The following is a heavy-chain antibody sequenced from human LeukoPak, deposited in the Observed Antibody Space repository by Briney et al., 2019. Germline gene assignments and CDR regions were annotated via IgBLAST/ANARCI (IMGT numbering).Heavy chain of an antibody. V-gene: IGHV4-39*07. J-gene: IGHJ5*02. D-gene: IGHD1-26*01. CDR2: IYYSGST. CDR3: ARVGGSYRGWFDP. CDR1: GGSISSSSYY. Sequence: SETLSLTCTVSGGSISSSSYYWGWIRQPPGKGLEWIGSIYYSGSTYYNPSLKSRVTISVDRSKNQFSLKLSSVTAADTAVYYCARVGGSYRGWFDPWGQGTLVTVSS.